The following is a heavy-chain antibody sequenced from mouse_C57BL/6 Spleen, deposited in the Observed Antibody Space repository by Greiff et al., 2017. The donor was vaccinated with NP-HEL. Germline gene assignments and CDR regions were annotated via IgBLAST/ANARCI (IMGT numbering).Heavy chain of an antibody. Sequence: QVQLKQPGAELVKPGASVKVSCKASGYTFTSYWMHWVKQRPGQGLEWIGRIHPSDSDTNYNQKFKGKATLTVDKSSSTAYMQLSSLTSEDSAVYYCASDGYYVGFAYWGQGTLVTVSA. CDR3: ASDGYYVGFAY. D-gene: IGHD2-3*01. V-gene: IGHV1-74*01. CDR1: GYTFTSYW. CDR2: IHPSDSDT. J-gene: IGHJ3*01.